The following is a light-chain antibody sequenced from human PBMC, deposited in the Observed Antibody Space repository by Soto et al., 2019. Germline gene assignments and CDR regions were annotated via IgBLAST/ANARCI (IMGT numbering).Light chain of an antibody. V-gene: IGLV2-14*01. CDR1: SSDIGGSKY. CDR3: SSYSTATSPQWV. CDR2: EVT. J-gene: IGLJ3*02. Sequence: QSALTQPASLSGSPGQSITISCTGTSSDIGGSKYVSWYQQHPGKAPKLMIYEVTYRPSGVSARFSGSKSGNTASLTISGLQAEDEADYYCSSYSTATSPQWVFGGGTKLTVL.